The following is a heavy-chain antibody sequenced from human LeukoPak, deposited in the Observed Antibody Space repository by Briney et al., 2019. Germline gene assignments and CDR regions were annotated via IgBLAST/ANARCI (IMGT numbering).Heavy chain of an antibody. CDR2: ITSTSNHI. V-gene: IGHV3-21*01. Sequence: GGSLRLSCVASGFTFSTYDMNWVRQDPGKGLEWVSAITSTSNHINYADSVKARFPISRDTANNSLYLQMNSLRDEDTAVYYCARVYSANGYGSGYYDFWGQGTLVTVSS. J-gene: IGHJ4*02. CDR1: GFTFSTYD. CDR3: ARVYSANGYGSGYYDF. D-gene: IGHD3-10*01.